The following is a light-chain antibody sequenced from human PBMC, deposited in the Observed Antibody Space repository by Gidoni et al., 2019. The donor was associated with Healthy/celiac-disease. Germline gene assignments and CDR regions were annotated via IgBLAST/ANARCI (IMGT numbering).Light chain of an antibody. CDR3: QQYNSYGT. V-gene: IGKV1-5*03. J-gene: IGKJ1*01. CDR2: KAS. Sequence: DIQMTQSPSTLSASVGDRVTITCRASQSISSWLAWYQQKPVKAPKLLIYKASILESGVPSRFSGSGSGTEFTLTISSLQPDDFATYYCQQYNSYGTFGQGTKVEIK. CDR1: QSISSW.